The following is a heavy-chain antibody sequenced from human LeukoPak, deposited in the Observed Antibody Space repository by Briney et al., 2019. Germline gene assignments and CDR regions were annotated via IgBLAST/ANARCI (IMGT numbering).Heavy chain of an antibody. D-gene: IGHD6-19*01. CDR2: IYYSGST. Sequence: SETLSLTCTVSGGSISSYYWSWIRQPPGKGLEWIGYIYYSGSTNYNPSLKSRVTISVDTSKNQFSLKLSSVTAADTAVYYCARIDRAVAGTIDYWGQGTLVTVSS. J-gene: IGHJ4*02. CDR3: ARIDRAVAGTIDY. V-gene: IGHV4-59*08. CDR1: GGSISSYY.